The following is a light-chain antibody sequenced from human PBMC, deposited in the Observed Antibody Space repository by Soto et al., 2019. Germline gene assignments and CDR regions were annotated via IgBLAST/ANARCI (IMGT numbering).Light chain of an antibody. V-gene: IGKV3-11*01. CDR1: QSVSSY. J-gene: IGKJ3*01. CDR3: QQRSSWPEFT. Sequence: EIVLTQSPATLSLSPGDRATLSCRASQSVSSYLAWYQQKPGQAPRLLIYDASNRATGIPARFSGSGSGTDFTLTISSLEPEDFAVYYCQQRSSWPEFTFGPGTKVDIK. CDR2: DAS.